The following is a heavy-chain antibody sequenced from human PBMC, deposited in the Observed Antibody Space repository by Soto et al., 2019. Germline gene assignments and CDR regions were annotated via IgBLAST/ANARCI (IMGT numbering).Heavy chain of an antibody. CDR1: GFTFSSYD. D-gene: IGHD6-6*01. Sequence: GGSLRLSCAASGFTFSSYDMHWVRQATGKGLEWVSAIGTAGDTYYPGSVKGRFTISRENAKNSLYLQMNSLRAGDTAVYYCARGSSFLYSSSPEFDYWGQGTLVTVSS. J-gene: IGHJ4*02. CDR2: IGTAGDT. CDR3: ARGSSFLYSSSPEFDY. V-gene: IGHV3-13*01.